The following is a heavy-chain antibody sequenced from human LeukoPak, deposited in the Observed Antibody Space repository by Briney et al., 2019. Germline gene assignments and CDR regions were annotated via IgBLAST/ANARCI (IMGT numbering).Heavy chain of an antibody. V-gene: IGHV3-48*02. J-gene: IGHJ6*02. CDR3: ANILPPRGLQKDYYYYYGMDV. CDR2: ISRSGSST. D-gene: IGHD3-9*01. Sequence: QPGGSLILSCAASGFTFSSYSMNWVRQAPGKGLEWVSYISRSGSSTYYADSAEGRFIISRDNAKNSLYLQMNGLRDEDTAVYYCANILPPRGLQKDYYYYYGMDVWGQGTTVTVSS. CDR1: GFTFSSYS.